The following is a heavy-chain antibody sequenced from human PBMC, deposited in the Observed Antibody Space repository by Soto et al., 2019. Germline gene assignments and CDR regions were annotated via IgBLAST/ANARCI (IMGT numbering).Heavy chain of an antibody. Sequence: KVSCKASGYTFTSYDINWVRQATGQGLEWMGWMNPNSGNTDYAQKFQGRVTMTRNTSISTAYMELSSLISEDTAVYYCARPKDYDDCLDLWGQGTLVTVSS. D-gene: IGHD3-22*01. CDR1: GYTFTSYD. V-gene: IGHV1-8*01. CDR2: MNPNSGNT. J-gene: IGHJ4*02. CDR3: ARPKDYDDCLDL.